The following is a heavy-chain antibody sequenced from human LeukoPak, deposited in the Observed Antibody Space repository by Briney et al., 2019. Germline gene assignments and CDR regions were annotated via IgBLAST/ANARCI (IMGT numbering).Heavy chain of an antibody. CDR3: ARDGSPDSSGYYFDFDY. J-gene: IGHJ4*02. CDR2: INPSGGST. D-gene: IGHD3-22*01. CDR1: GYTFTSYY. Sequence: GASVKVSCKVSGYTFTSYYLHWVRQAPGQGLEWMGIINPSGGSTSYAQKFQGRVTMTRDTSTSTVYMELSSLRSEDTAVYYCARDGSPDSSGYYFDFDYWGQGTLVTVSS. V-gene: IGHV1-46*01.